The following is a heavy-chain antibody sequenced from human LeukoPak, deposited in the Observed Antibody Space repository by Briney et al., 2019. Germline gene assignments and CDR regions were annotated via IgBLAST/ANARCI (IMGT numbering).Heavy chain of an antibody. CDR1: GFTFSSYW. J-gene: IGHJ6*02. V-gene: IGHV3-7*01. Sequence: PGGSLRLSCAASGFTFSSYWMSWVRQAPGKGLEWVANIKQDESEKYSVDSVKGRFTISRDNAKNSLYLQMNSLRAEHTAVYYCARANLAYYYYGMDVWGQGTTVTVSS. CDR2: IKQDESEK. D-gene: IGHD1-14*01. CDR3: ARANLAYYYYGMDV.